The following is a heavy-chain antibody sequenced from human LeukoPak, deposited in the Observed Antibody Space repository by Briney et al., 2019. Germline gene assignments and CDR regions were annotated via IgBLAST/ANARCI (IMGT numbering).Heavy chain of an antibody. D-gene: IGHD3-22*01. CDR2: IYYSGST. J-gene: IGHJ3*02. V-gene: IGHV4-59*01. Sequence: KTSETLSLTCGVYGGSFSGYYWSWIRQPPGKGLEWIGYIYYSGSTNYNPSLKSRVTISVDTSKNQFSLKLSSVTAADTAVYYCARGSSYYDSSGYHYGDAFDIWGQGTMVTVSS. CDR1: GGSFSGYY. CDR3: ARGSSYYDSSGYHYGDAFDI.